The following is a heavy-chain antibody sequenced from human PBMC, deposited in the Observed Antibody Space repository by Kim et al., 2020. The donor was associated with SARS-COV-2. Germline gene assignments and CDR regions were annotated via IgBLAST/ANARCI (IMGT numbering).Heavy chain of an antibody. Sequence: SETLSLTCAVYGGSFSGYYWSWIRQPPGKGLEWIGEINHSGSTNYNPSLKSRVTISVDTSKNQFSLKLSSVTAADTAVYYCARDYYGSGRGYNWFDPWGQGTLVTVSS. V-gene: IGHV4-34*01. CDR2: INHSGST. CDR3: ARDYYGSGRGYNWFDP. CDR1: GGSFSGYY. J-gene: IGHJ5*02. D-gene: IGHD3-10*01.